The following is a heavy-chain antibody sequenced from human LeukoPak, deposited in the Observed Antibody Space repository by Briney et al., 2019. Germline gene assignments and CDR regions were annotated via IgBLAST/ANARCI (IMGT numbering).Heavy chain of an antibody. CDR3: ATGGEGSNSWYPHYFDY. V-gene: IGHV1-24*01. CDR2: FDPEGGEG. Sequence: ASVKVSCKVSGYTFTELSIHWVRQAPGKGLEWMGGFDPEGGEGIYAPKFQGRVTVTEDTSTDTAYMELISLSSEDTAVYYCATGGEGSNSWYPHYFDYWGQGSQVTVSS. CDR1: GYTFTELS. D-gene: IGHD2-21*01. J-gene: IGHJ4*02.